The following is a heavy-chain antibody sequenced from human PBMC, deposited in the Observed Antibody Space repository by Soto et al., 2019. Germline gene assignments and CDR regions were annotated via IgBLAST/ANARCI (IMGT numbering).Heavy chain of an antibody. CDR1: GFTFSNYA. CDR3: AKGGLYISSCWYEGY. CDR2: ISGSGGSA. J-gene: IGHJ4*02. D-gene: IGHD6-13*01. V-gene: IGHV3-23*01. Sequence: EVQLLESGGGLVQPGGSLRLSCAASGFTFSNYAMSWVRQAPGKGLEWVSSISGSGGSAYNADSVKGRFTISRDNSKNTLYLQMNSLRVEYTAVYYCAKGGLYISSCWYEGYWGQGTLVTVSS.